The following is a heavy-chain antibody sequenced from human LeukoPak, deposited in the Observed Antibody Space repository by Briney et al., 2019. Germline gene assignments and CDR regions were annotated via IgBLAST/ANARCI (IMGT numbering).Heavy chain of an antibody. J-gene: IGHJ5*02. CDR2: MNPNSGNT. CDR3: ARGMDYDLWSGYYFWFDP. V-gene: IGHV1-8*01. CDR1: GYTFTSYD. Sequence: ASVKISCKASGYTFTSYDINWVRQATGQGLEWMGWMNPNSGNTGYAQKFQGRVTMTRNTSISTAYMELSSLRSEDTAVYYCARGMDYDLWSGYYFWFDPWGQGTLVTVSS. D-gene: IGHD3-3*01.